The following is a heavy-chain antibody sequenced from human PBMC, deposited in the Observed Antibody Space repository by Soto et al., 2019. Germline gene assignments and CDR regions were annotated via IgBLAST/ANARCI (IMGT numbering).Heavy chain of an antibody. J-gene: IGHJ4*02. Sequence: QVQLVESGGGVVQPGRSLRLSCAASGFTFSSYGMHWVRQAPGKGLEWVAVLSYDGSNKYYAGSVKGRFTISRDNSKNTLYLQMNSLRAADTAVYYCAKGKGGCYDYDVGYHFDYWGQGTLVSVSS. CDR2: LSYDGSNK. D-gene: IGHD5-12*01. CDR3: AKGKGGCYDYDVGYHFDY. CDR1: GFTFSSYG. V-gene: IGHV3-30*18.